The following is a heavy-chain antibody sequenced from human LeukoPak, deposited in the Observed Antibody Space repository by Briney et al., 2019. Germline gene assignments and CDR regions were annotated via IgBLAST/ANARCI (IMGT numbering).Heavy chain of an antibody. D-gene: IGHD6-19*01. CDR2: ISWNSGSI. V-gene: IGHV3-9*03. CDR3: ARGTGNGWYYYFDY. CDR1: GFTFSSYG. J-gene: IGHJ4*02. Sequence: GGSLRLSCAASGFTFSSYGMHWVRQAPGKGLEWVSGISWNSGSIAYADSVKGRFTISRDNAKNSLYLQMNSLRAEDMALYYCARGTGNGWYYYFDYWGQGTLVTVSS.